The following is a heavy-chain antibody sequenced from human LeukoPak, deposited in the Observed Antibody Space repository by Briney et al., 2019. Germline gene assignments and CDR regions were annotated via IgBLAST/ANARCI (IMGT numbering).Heavy chain of an antibody. CDR3: TTDPVEYEGGYEFDY. Sequence: GGSLRLSCAASGFTFSNAWMSWVRQAPGKGLEWVGRIKSKTDGGTTDYAAPVKGRFTISRDDSKNTLYLQMNSLKTEDTAVYYCTTDPVEYEGGYEFDYWGQGTLVAVSS. D-gene: IGHD5-12*01. J-gene: IGHJ4*02. CDR1: GFTFSNAW. V-gene: IGHV3-15*01. CDR2: IKSKTDGGTT.